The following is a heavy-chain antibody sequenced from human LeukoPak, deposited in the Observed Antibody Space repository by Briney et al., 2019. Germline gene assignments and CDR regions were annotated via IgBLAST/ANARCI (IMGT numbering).Heavy chain of an antibody. V-gene: IGHV3-53*01. CDR1: GFTVSSNY. CDR3: ARDFRCSGGSCYYWYFDL. Sequence: GGSLRLSCAASGFTVSSNYMGWVRQAPGKGLEWVSVIYSGGSTYYADSVKGRFTISRDNSKNTLYLQMNSLRAEDTAVYYCARDFRCSGGSCYYWYFDLWGRGTLVTVSS. CDR2: IYSGGST. J-gene: IGHJ2*01. D-gene: IGHD2-15*01.